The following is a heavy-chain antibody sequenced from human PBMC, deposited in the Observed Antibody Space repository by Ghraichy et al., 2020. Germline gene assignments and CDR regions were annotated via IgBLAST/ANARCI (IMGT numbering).Heavy chain of an antibody. V-gene: IGHV4-34*01. D-gene: IGHD2-2*01. J-gene: IGHJ6*03. CDR2: INHSGST. Sequence: SETLSLTCAVYGGSFSGYYWSWIRQPPGKGLEWIGEINHSGSTNYNPSLKSRVTISVDTSKNQFSLKLSSVTAADTAVYYCARVLVPAARYYYYYYMDVWGKGTTVTVSS. CDR1: GGSFSGYY. CDR3: ARVLVPAARYYYYYYMDV.